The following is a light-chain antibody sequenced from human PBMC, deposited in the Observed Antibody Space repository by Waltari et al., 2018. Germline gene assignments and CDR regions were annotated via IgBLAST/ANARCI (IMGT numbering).Light chain of an antibody. J-gene: IGKJ1*01. V-gene: IGKV1-39*01. CDR2: RSS. Sequence: DVQMTQFPSSLSASVGDTITVNCRANQTVSHFLNWFQQIPGRAPRLLIYRSSTQQNGVSSRFSGSGSGTEFTLTITSLQREDFATYFCQQVNSYPRTFGQGTRVEVK. CDR3: QQVNSYPRT. CDR1: QTVSHF.